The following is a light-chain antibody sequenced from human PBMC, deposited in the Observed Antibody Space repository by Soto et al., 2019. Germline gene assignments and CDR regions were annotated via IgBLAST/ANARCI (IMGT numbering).Light chain of an antibody. CDR2: GNS. Sequence: QSVLTQPPSVSGAPGQRVTISCTGSSSNIGAGYDVPWYQQLPGTAPKLLIYGNSNRPSGVPDRFSGSKSGTSASLAITGLQADDEADYYCQSYDSSLSSWVFGGGTKVTVL. V-gene: IGLV1-40*01. CDR3: QSYDSSLSSWV. CDR1: SSNIGAGYD. J-gene: IGLJ3*02.